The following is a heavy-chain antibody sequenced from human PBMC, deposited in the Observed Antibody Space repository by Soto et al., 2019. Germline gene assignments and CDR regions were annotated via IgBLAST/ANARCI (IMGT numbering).Heavy chain of an antibody. CDR2: IYYSGST. D-gene: IGHD2-2*01. Sequence: PSETLSLTCTVSGGSISGYYWSWIRQPPGKGLEWIGYIYYSGSTNYNPSLKSRVTISVDTSKNQFSLKLSSVTAADTAVYYCARQPIVPAAMPFDYWGQGTLVTVSS. CDR1: GGSISGYY. V-gene: IGHV4-59*01. J-gene: IGHJ4*02. CDR3: ARQPIVPAAMPFDY.